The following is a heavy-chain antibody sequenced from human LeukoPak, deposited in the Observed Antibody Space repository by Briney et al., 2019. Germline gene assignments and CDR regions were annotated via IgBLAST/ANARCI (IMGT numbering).Heavy chain of an antibody. V-gene: IGHV4-34*01. CDR3: ASFGGGSRWDYYYIDV. Sequence: SETLSLTCAVYGGSFSGDYWTWIRQPPGKGLEWIGEINHSGSTHYNPSLKSRVTISLDTSKNQFSLKLSSVTAADTAVYYCASFGGGSRWDYYYIDVWGKGTTVTVSS. J-gene: IGHJ6*03. CDR1: GGSFSGDY. D-gene: IGHD1-26*01. CDR2: INHSGST.